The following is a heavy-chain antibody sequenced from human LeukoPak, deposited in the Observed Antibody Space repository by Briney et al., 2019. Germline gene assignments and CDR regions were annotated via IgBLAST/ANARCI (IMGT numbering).Heavy chain of an antibody. CDR3: ARRSSNFNFDY. Sequence: GGSLRLSCAASGFTFSSYGMHWVRQAPGKGLEWVAVISFDGSNKYYADSVKGRFTISRDSSKNTLSLQMNSLRAEDTAVYYCARRSSNFNFDYWGQGTLVTVSS. CDR1: GFTFSSYG. V-gene: IGHV3-30*03. D-gene: IGHD2-2*01. J-gene: IGHJ4*02. CDR2: ISFDGSNK.